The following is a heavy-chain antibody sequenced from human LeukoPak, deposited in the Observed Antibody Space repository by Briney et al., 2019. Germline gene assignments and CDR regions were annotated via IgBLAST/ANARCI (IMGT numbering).Heavy chain of an antibody. V-gene: IGHV3-53*01. D-gene: IGHD3-16*01. CDR2: IYNGGST. CDR1: GFTVSSNY. Sequence: PGGSLRLSCAASGFTVSSNYMNWVRQAPGKGLEWVSVIYNGGSTYYADSVKGRFTISRDNSKNKMYLQMNSLRAEDTAVYYCARWGSGSHWYFDLWGRGTLVTVSS. CDR3: ARWGSGSHWYFDL. J-gene: IGHJ2*01.